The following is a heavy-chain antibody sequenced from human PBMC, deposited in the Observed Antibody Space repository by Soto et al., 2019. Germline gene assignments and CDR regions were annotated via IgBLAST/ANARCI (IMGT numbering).Heavy chain of an antibody. Sequence: GGSLRLSCAASGFTVSSNYMSWVRQAPGKGLKWVSVIYSGGSTYYADSVKGRFTISRDNSKNTLYLQMNSLRAEDTAVYYCARGKYSSSSSPSDYWGQGTLVTVSS. CDR3: ARGKYSSSSSPSDY. V-gene: IGHV3-53*01. CDR2: IYSGGST. D-gene: IGHD6-6*01. J-gene: IGHJ4*02. CDR1: GFTVSSNY.